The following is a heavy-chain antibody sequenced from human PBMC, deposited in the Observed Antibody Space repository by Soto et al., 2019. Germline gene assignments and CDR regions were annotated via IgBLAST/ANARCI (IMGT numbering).Heavy chain of an antibody. J-gene: IGHJ6*02. CDR2: IWYDGSNK. Sequence: PGGSLRLSCAASGFTFSSYGMHWVRQAPGEGLEWVAVIWYDGSNKYYADSVKGRFTISRDNSKNTPYLQMNSLRAEDTAVYYCARETYSSSWYAVKYGMDVWGQGTTVTVSS. D-gene: IGHD6-13*01. V-gene: IGHV3-33*01. CDR3: ARETYSSSWYAVKYGMDV. CDR1: GFTFSSYG.